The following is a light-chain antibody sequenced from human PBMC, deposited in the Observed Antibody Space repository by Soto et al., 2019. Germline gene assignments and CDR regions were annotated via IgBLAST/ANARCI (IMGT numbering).Light chain of an antibody. CDR1: QSVSNNY. CDR3: QQDDSSGT. Sequence: DIVLTQSPGTLSLSPGEGATLSCRASQSVSNNYLAWYQQKPGQAPRLLIYGASSRATGIPDRFSGSGSGTFFTITIRRLEPEDFAVYYCQQDDSSGTFGQGTKVDIK. J-gene: IGKJ1*01. V-gene: IGKV3-20*01. CDR2: GAS.